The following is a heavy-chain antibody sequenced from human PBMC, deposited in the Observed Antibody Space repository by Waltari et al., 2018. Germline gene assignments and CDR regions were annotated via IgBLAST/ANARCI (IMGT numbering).Heavy chain of an antibody. J-gene: IGHJ3*02. CDR2: IYYSGST. D-gene: IGHD2-21*01. V-gene: IGHV4-39*07. CDR1: GCSIRSSSYS. Sequence: QLQLQETGPGLVKPSETLSLTCNVSGCSIRSSSYSWGWLRQPPGKGLEWIGSIYYSGSTYYNPSLKSRVTISVDTSKNQFSLKLSSVTAADTAVYYCARDLSGGDYAFDIWGQGTMVTVSS. CDR3: ARDLSGGDYAFDI.